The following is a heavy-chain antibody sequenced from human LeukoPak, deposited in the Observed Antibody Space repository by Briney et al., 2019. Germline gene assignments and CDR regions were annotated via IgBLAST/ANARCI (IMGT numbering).Heavy chain of an antibody. CDR1: GGSISTSCDY. V-gene: IGHV4-39*01. J-gene: IGHJ4*02. Sequence: PSETLSLTCSVSGGSISTSCDYWGWIRQPPGKGLEGIGSLYCGGSTYYSPSLNSRVTISVDTSKNQFSLRLTSVPAADTAVYYCARRKDTTNYYFDYWGQGTLVTVSS. CDR3: ARRKDTTNYYFDY. D-gene: IGHD5-18*01. CDR2: LYCGGST.